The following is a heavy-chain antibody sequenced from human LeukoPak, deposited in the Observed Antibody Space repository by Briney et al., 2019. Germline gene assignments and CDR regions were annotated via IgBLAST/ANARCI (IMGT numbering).Heavy chain of an antibody. J-gene: IGHJ4*02. CDR3: AKDRYNWHDGPATFDY. CDR2: IGSSDGRT. CDR1: GFTFNNFP. V-gene: IGHV3-23*01. Sequence: PGGSLRLSCAASGFTFNNFPMSWVRQAPGKGLEWVSTIGSSDGRTYYADSVKGRFTISRDNSKNTLYLQMNSLRAEDTAVYYCAKDRYNWHDGPATFDYWGQGTLVTVSS. D-gene: IGHD1-20*01.